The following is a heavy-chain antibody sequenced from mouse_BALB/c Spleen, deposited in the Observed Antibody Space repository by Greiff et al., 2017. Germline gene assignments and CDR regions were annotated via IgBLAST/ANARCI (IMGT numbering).Heavy chain of an antibody. CDR2: IYPGSGST. CDR1: GYTFTSYW. V-gene: IGHV1S22*01. D-gene: IGHD1-1*01. J-gene: IGHJ3*01. CDR3: TRSYNGSSYGARFAD. Sequence: LQQPGSELVRPGASVKLSCKASGYTFTSYWMHWVKQRHGQGLEWIGNIYPGSGSTNYDEKFKSKGTLTVDTYSSTADMHLSSLTAEDSAVYYCTRSYNGSSYGARFADWGQGTLVTVSA.